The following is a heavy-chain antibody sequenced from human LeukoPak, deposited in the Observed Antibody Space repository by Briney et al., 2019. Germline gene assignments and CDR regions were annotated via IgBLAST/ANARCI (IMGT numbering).Heavy chain of an antibody. CDR3: ARDRLRSGYDLFDY. Sequence: PSETLSLTCAVYGGSFSGYYWSWIRQPPGKGLEWIGEINHSGSTNYNPSLKSRVTISVDTSKNQFSLKLSSVTAADTAVYYCARDRLRSGYDLFDYWGQGTLVTVSS. CDR2: INHSGST. D-gene: IGHD5-12*01. V-gene: IGHV4-34*01. J-gene: IGHJ4*02. CDR1: GGSFSGYY.